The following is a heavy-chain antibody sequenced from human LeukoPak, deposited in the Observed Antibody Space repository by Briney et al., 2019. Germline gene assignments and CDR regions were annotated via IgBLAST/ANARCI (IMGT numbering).Heavy chain of an antibody. CDR3: ARDNSVRDEAWWFNP. CDR1: GYTFNSHG. V-gene: IGHV1-18*01. CDR2: ISAYIGNT. J-gene: IGHJ5*02. D-gene: IGHD5-24*01. Sequence: ASVKVSCKASGYTFNSHGISWVRQAPGQGLEWMGWISAYIGNTNYAQKLQGRVTMTTDTSTSTAYMELRSLRSDDTAVYYCARDNSVRDEAWWFNPWGQGTLVTVSS.